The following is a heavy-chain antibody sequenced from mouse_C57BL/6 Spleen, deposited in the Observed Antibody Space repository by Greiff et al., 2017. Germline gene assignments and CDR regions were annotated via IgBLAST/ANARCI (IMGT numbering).Heavy chain of an antibody. Sequence: VQLQQSGAELARPGASVKLSCKASGYTFTSYGISWVKQRTGQGLEWIGEIYPRSGNTYYNEKFKGKATLTADKSSSTAYMELRSLTSEDSAVYFCAREYYYGSSYVYFDYWGQGTTLTVSS. V-gene: IGHV1-81*01. CDR3: AREYYYGSSYVYFDY. CDR2: IYPRSGNT. D-gene: IGHD1-1*01. CDR1: GYTFTSYG. J-gene: IGHJ2*01.